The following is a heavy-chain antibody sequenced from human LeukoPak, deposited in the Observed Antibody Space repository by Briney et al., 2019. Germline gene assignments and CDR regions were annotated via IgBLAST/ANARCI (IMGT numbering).Heavy chain of an antibody. CDR3: ARDLAAAGTGAFDI. CDR1: GFIFTDYW. J-gene: IGHJ3*02. D-gene: IGHD6-13*01. V-gene: IGHV3-30*03. Sequence: GGSLRLSCGASGFIFTDYWMGWVRQAPGKGLEWVAVISYDGSNKYYADSVKGRFTISRDNSKNTLYLQMNSLRAEDTAVYYCARDLAAAGTGAFDIWGQGTMVTVSS. CDR2: ISYDGSNK.